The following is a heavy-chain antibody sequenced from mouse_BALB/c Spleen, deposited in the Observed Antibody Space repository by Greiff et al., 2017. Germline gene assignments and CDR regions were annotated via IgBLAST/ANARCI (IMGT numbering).Heavy chain of an antibody. V-gene: IGHV5-9-3*01. J-gene: IGHJ4*01. CDR3: ASHYFYAMDY. CDR2: ISSGGSYT. D-gene: IGHD1-1*01. Sequence: DVKVVESGGGLVKPGGSLKLSCAASGFTFSSYAMSWVRQTPEKRLEWVATISSGGSYTYYPDSVKGRFTISRDNAKNTLYLQMSSLRSEDTAMYYCASHYFYAMDYWGQGTSVTVSS. CDR1: GFTFSSYA.